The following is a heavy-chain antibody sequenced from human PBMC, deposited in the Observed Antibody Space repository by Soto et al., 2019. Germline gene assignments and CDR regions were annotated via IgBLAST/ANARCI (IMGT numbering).Heavy chain of an antibody. J-gene: IGHJ6*02. V-gene: IGHV4-30-4*01. CDR1: DESISSPSYY. CDR2: IHSAGVT. Sequence: SETLSLTCTVSDESISSPSYYWSWVRQSPGKGLEWIGYIHSAGVTYYGPSLKSRVSVSMDTSKRQFSLKLSSVTAADTAVYYCARDGWQGVDVWGQGTTVTVSS. D-gene: IGHD2-15*01. CDR3: ARDGWQGVDV.